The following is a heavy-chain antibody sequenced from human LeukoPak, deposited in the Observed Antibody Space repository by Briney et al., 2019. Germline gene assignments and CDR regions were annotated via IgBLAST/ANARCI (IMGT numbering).Heavy chain of an antibody. D-gene: IGHD6-13*01. CDR3: AREEWIHSSSRSRAFDY. CDR2: ISSSSSTI. Sequence: GGSLRLSCAASGFTFSSYSMNWVRQAPGKGLEWVSYISSSSSTIYYADSVKGRFTISRDNAKNSLYLQMNSLRAEDTAVYYCAREEWIHSSSRSRAFDYWGQGTLVTVS. CDR1: GFTFSSYS. V-gene: IGHV3-48*01. J-gene: IGHJ4*02.